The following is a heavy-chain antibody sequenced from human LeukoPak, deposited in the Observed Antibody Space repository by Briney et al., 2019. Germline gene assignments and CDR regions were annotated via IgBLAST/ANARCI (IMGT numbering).Heavy chain of an antibody. CDR3: ASLDEVDY. J-gene: IGHJ4*02. CDR2: INHSGST. V-gene: IGHV4-34*01. D-gene: IGHD1-1*01. CDR1: GGSFSGYY. Sequence: SETLSLTCAVYGGSFSGYYWSWIRQPPGRGLEWIGEINHSGSTNYNPSLKSRVTISVDTSKNQFSLKLSSVTAADTAVYYCASLDEVDYWGQGTLVTVSS.